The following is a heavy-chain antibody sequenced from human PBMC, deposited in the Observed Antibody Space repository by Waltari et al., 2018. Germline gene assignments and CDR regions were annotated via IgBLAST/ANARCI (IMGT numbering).Heavy chain of an antibody. V-gene: IGHV1-2*02. D-gene: IGHD3-10*01. CDR3: ARDMMARVHFDY. Sequence: QVQLVQSGAEVKKPGASVKVSCQASGYTFTTYHINWVRQAPGQGLEWMGWINPNSGGTNYAQKFQGRVTMTRDTSISTAYMELSRLRSDDTAVYYCARDMMARVHFDYWGQGTLVTVSS. CDR1: GYTFTTYH. CDR2: INPNSGGT. J-gene: IGHJ4*02.